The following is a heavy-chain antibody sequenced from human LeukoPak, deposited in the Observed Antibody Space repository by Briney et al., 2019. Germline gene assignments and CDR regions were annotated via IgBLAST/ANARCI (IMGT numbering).Heavy chain of an antibody. J-gene: IGHJ5*01. CDR2: ISAGADST. D-gene: IGHD4-17*01. V-gene: IGHV3-23*01. CDR1: TFTFSSYA. Sequence: GRSLRLSCAASTFTFSSYAMSWVRHAPGKGLEWVSAISAGADSTYYADSVQGQFTISRDNYKNTLFLQMSGLRAEDTAVYFCARGAYGDYDSWGQGTLVTVSS. CDR3: ARGAYGDYDS.